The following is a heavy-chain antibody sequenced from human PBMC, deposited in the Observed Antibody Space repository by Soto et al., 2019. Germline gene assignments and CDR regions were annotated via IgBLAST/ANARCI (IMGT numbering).Heavy chain of an antibody. V-gene: IGHV4-34*01. J-gene: IGHJ3*02. Sequence: SETLSLTCAFYESYLSDNDGSLLRQPPGKGLQWIGQINEGGNTYYTPSLESRVAISTDKSKNQFSLRLSSVTAADTAVYYCVRRSPEDAFDIWGQGTRVTVS. CDR2: INEGGNT. CDR3: VRRSPEDAFDI. CDR1: ESYLSDND.